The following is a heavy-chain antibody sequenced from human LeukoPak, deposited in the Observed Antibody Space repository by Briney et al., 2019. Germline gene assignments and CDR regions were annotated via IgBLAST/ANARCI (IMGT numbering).Heavy chain of an antibody. D-gene: IGHD2-15*01. CDR2: ITHTGST. CDR3: ARAYCSGGRCSRGLSY. J-gene: IGHJ4*02. V-gene: IGHV4-34*01. CDR1: GGSFSGYY. Sequence: SETLSRNTAVDGGSFSGYYWCWNRQTPRQGQVLTAEITHTGSTTHNPSLKSRVTIAVATSKNQFSLKLSSVTAADTAVYYCARAYCSGGRCSRGLSYWGQGTLVTVSS.